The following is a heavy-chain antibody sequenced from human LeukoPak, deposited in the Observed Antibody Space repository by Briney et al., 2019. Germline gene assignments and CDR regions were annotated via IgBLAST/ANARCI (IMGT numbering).Heavy chain of an antibody. D-gene: IGHD4-17*01. CDR3: ARDPPPINLGYGRIFDY. CDR2: ICAYNGNT. V-gene: IGHV1-18*01. Sequence: ASVKVSCKASGYTFTSYGISWVRQAAGQGLEWMGWICAYNGNTNYAQKLQGRVTMTTDTSTSTAYMELRSLRSDDTAVYYCARDPPPINLGYGRIFDYWGQGTLVTVSS. J-gene: IGHJ4*02. CDR1: GYTFTSYG.